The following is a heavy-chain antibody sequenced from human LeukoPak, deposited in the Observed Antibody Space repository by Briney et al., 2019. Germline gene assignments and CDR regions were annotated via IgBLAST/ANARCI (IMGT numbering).Heavy chain of an antibody. Sequence: GGSLRLSCAASGFTFSSYGMHWVRQAPGMGLVWVSRISGDGSITWYADSVKGRFTISRDIAKNTLYLQMNSLRAEDTAVYYCARDGYSSSLNYWGQGTLVTVSS. CDR2: ISGDGSIT. V-gene: IGHV3-74*01. D-gene: IGHD6-13*01. J-gene: IGHJ4*02. CDR1: GFTFSSYG. CDR3: ARDGYSSSLNY.